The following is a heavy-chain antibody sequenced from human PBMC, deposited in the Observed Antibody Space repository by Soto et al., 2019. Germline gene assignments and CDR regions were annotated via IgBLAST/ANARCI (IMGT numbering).Heavy chain of an antibody. CDR1: GYTFTSYG. CDR2: ISAYNGNT. CDR3: ARTGRFLVVAAKSRWFDP. J-gene: IGHJ5*02. D-gene: IGHD2-15*01. Sequence: ASVKVSCKASGYTFTSYGISWVRQAPGQGLEWMGWISAYNGNTNYAQKLQGRGTMTTDTSTSTAYMELRSLRSDDTDVYYCARTGRFLVVAAKSRWFDPWGQGTLVTVSS. V-gene: IGHV1-18*01.